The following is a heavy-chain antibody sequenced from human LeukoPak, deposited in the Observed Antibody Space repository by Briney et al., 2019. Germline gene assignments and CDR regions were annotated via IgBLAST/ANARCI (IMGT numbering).Heavy chain of an antibody. CDR2: MHPGNGNT. CDR3: AREGSYCVGGDCYSFDF. J-gene: IGHJ5*01. Sequence: ASVKVSCKASGYRFISNYIQWVRQAPGLGPEWVGWMHPGNGNTRYAEKFQGRVTMTRDTSINTAYLDLNSLRSDDTAVYYCAREGSYCVGGDCYSFDFWGQGTLITVPS. CDR1: GYRFISNY. D-gene: IGHD2-21*02. V-gene: IGHV1-2*02.